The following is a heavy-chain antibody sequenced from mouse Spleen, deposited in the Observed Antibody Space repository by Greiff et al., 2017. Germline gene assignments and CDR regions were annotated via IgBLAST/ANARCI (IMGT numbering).Heavy chain of an antibody. D-gene: IGHD2-13*01. CDR2: INSNGGST. CDR1: GFTFSSYA. V-gene: IGHV5-6-2*01. CDR3: ARHLCYGDYGWYFDF. J-gene: IGHJ1*01. Sequence: EVKLVESGGGLVKPGGSLKLSCAASGFTFSSYAMSWVRQTPEKRLEWVAAINSNGGSTYYPDTVKDRFTISRDNAKNTLYLQMSSLRSEDTALYSCARHLCYGDYGWYFDFWGAGTTVTVSS.